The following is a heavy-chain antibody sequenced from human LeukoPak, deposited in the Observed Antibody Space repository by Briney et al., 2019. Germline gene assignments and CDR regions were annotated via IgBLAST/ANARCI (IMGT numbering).Heavy chain of an antibody. Sequence: SQTLSLTCAISGDSVSSNSAAWNWIRQSPSRGLEWLGRTYYRSKWYNDYAVSVKSRITINPDTSKNQFSLQLNSVTPEDTAVYYCAAFLKNQCAAPRECGEIAVAASWGQGTLVTVSS. CDR1: GDSVSSNSAA. D-gene: IGHD6-19*01. CDR3: AAFLKNQCAAPRECGEIAVAAS. V-gene: IGHV6-1*01. J-gene: IGHJ5*02. CDR2: TYYRSKWYN.